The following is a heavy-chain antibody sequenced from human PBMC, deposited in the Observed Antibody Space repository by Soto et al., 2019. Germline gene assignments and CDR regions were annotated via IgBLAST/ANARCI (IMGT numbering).Heavy chain of an antibody. CDR3: SRFIMVGGWFDPNYYHGMDV. Sequence: QVQLVQSGAEVKKPGASMTVSCKTSGYTFSNYGINWVRQAPGQGLEWMGWISGYNGNTNYAQTVQGRVTMTTDTSTGTVYMELRSLKSDDTAIYYCSRFIMVGGWFDPNYYHGMDVWGQGTTVTVSS. V-gene: IGHV1-18*01. CDR2: ISGYNGNT. J-gene: IGHJ6*02. CDR1: GYTFSNYG. D-gene: IGHD6-19*01.